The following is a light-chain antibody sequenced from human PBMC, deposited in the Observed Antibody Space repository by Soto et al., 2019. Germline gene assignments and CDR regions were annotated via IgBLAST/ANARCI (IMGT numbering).Light chain of an antibody. V-gene: IGKV2-28*01. CDR2: LGS. CDR1: QSLLHSNGYNY. CDR3: MQALQTPWT. Sequence: DIVMTQSPLSLPVTPGEPASISCRSSQSLLHSNGYNYLDWYLQKPGQSPQLLIYLGSNRASGVPDRFSGSGSGIDFTLKISRVEAEDVGVYYCMQALQTPWTFGQRNKVEIK. J-gene: IGKJ1*01.